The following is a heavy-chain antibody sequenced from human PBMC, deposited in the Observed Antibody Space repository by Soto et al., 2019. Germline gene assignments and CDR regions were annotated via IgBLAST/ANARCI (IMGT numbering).Heavy chain of an antibody. V-gene: IGHV1-18*01. CDR3: ARVDYDFWSGKHYYFDY. CDR2: ISGYNGHT. CDR1: GYTFTSYG. D-gene: IGHD3-3*01. J-gene: IGHJ4*02. Sequence: QVQLVQSGAEVKKPGASVKVSCKASGYTFTSYGISWVRQAPGQGLEWMGWISGYNGHTNYAQKLQGRVTMTTDTSTSTAYMELGSRRSDDTAVYYCARVDYDFWSGKHYYFDYWGQGTLVTVSS.